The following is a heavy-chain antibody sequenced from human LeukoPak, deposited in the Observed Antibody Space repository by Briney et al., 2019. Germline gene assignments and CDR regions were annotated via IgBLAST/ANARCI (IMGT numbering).Heavy chain of an antibody. J-gene: IGHJ4*02. D-gene: IGHD4-17*01. CDR2: IYNIGNT. CDR3: AREGYGDPHFFDY. Sequence: SETLPLTCTVSGGSVRSSNYFWSWIRQPPGQGLEWIGNIYNIGNTNHNPSLKSRVTISVDTSKNQFSLKLSSVTAADTAVYYCAREGYGDPHFFDYWGQGTLVTVSS. CDR1: GGSVRSSNYF. V-gene: IGHV4-61*01.